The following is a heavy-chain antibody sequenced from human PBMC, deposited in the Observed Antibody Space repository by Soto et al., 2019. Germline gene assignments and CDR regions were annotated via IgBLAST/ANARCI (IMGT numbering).Heavy chain of an antibody. CDR2: ISSSSSTI. CDR1: GFTFISYS. V-gene: IGHV3-48*02. CDR3: TIIAATDYYYYGMDV. Sequence: PGGSLRLSCAASGFTFISYSMNWVRQAPGKGLEWVSYISSSSSTIYYADSVKGRFTISRDNAKNSLYLQMNSLRDEDTAVYYCTIIAATDYYYYGMDVWGQGTTVTVSS. D-gene: IGHD6-13*01. J-gene: IGHJ6*02.